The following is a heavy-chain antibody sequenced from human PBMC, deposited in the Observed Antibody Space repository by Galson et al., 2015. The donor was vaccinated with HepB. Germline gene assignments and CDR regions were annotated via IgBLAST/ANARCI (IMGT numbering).Heavy chain of an antibody. CDR3: ARGRYDYGDYNFDY. D-gene: IGHD4-17*01. CDR1: GYTFTSYD. Sequence: KVSCKASGYTFTSYDINWVRQATGQGLEWMGWMNPNSGNTGYAQKFQGRVTMTRNTSISTAYMELSSLRSEDTAVYYCARGRYDYGDYNFDYWGQGTLVTVSS. CDR2: MNPNSGNT. V-gene: IGHV1-8*01. J-gene: IGHJ4*02.